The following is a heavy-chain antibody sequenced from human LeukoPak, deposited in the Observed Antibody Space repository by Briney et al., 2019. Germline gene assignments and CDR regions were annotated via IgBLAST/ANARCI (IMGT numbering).Heavy chain of an antibody. CDR2: IYPYRGDT. CDR1: GYTFTGYY. D-gene: IGHD6-6*01. CDR3: ARDRNSGLSLDI. V-gene: IGHV1-2*02. J-gene: IGHJ3*02. Sequence: DSVKVSCKASGYTFTGYYIHWVRQAPGQGLEWMGWIYPYRGDTNYAQNFQGRVTMTRDTSISTAYMELSTLKSDDTAVYYCARDRNSGLSLDIWGQGTMLTASS.